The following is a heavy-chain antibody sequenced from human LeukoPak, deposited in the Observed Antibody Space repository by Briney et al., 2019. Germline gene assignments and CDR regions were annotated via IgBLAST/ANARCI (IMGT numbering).Heavy chain of an antibody. CDR1: GGSFSGYY. D-gene: IGHD3-3*01. V-gene: IGHV4-34*01. CDR2: INHSGST. Sequence: SETLSLTCAVYGGSFSGYYWSWIRQPPGKGLEWIGEINHSGSTNYNPSHKSRVTISVDTSKNQFSLKLTSVTAADTAVYYCARAADFWGSYPIYYFDYWGQGTLVTVSS. CDR3: ARAADFWGSYPIYYFDY. J-gene: IGHJ4*02.